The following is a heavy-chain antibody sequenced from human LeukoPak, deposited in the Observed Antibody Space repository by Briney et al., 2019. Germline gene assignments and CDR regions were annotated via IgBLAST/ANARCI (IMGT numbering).Heavy chain of an antibody. J-gene: IGHJ4*02. Sequence: GGSLRLSCAASGFTFSSYGMHWVRQAPGEGLEWVAFIRYDGSNKYYADSVKGRFTISRDNSKNTLYLQMNSLRAEDTAVYYCATSGVNIVVVPAAIRYYFDYWGQGTLVTVSS. V-gene: IGHV3-30*02. CDR1: GFTFSSYG. CDR2: IRYDGSNK. CDR3: ATSGVNIVVVPAAIRYYFDY. D-gene: IGHD2-2*02.